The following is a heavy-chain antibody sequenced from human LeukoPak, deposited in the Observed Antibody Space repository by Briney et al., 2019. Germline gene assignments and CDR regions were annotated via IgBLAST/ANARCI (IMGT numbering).Heavy chain of an antibody. Sequence: SETLSLTCAVSGYSLSSGYYWGWTRPPTGKGLEWIGSIYHSGSTYYNPSAKSRVTISVDTSKNQFSLNLSSVTAADTAVYYCARQGVVTTVSYFDYWGQGTLVTVSS. CDR3: ARQGVVTTVSYFDY. V-gene: IGHV4-38-2*01. CDR1: GYSLSSGYY. CDR2: IYHSGST. D-gene: IGHD4-11*01. J-gene: IGHJ4*02.